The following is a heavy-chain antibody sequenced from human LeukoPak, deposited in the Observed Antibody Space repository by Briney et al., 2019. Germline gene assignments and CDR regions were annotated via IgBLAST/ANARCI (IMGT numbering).Heavy chain of an antibody. J-gene: IGHJ4*02. D-gene: IGHD2-15*01. CDR3: AKDWSAAH. V-gene: IGHV3-48*01. CDR2: ISSSGNTI. CDR1: GFVFNNYA. Sequence: GGSLRLSCAASGFVFNNYAMNWVRQAPGKGLEWVAYISSSGNTIYYADSVKGRFIISRDNAKNSLYLQMNSLRAEDTAVYYCAKDWSAAHWGQGTLVTVSS.